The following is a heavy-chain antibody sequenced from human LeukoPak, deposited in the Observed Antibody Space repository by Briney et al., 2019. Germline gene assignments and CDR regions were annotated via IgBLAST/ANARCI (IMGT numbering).Heavy chain of an antibody. J-gene: IGHJ3*02. CDR3: ALTRSSSWYDAFDI. V-gene: IGHV1-69*05. CDR1: GGTFSSYA. D-gene: IGHD6-13*01. Sequence: SVKVSCKASGGTFSSYAISWVRQAPGQGLEWMGGIIPIFGTASYAQKFQGRVTITTDESTSTAYMELSSLRSEDTAVYYCALTRSSSWYDAFDIWGQGTMVTVSS. CDR2: IIPIFGTA.